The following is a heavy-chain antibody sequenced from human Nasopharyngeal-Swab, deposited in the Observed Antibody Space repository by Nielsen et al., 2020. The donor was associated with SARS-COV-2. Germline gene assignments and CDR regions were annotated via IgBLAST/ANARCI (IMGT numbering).Heavy chain of an antibody. CDR2: INPNFGTT. CDR3: ARDTIFGLALYYYYGLGV. V-gene: IGHV1-69*13. J-gene: IGHJ6*02. D-gene: IGHD3-3*01. CDR1: GGTFNKYA. Sequence: SVKVSCKVSGGTFNKYAISWVRQAPGQGFEWMGGINPNFGTTNYAHKFQGRAKITADQSTRTAYMELSSLRSDDTAVYYCARDTIFGLALYYYYGLGVWGQGTTVTVSS.